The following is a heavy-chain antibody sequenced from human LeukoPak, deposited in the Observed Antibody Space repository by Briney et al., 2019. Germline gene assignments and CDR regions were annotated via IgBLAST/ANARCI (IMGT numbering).Heavy chain of an antibody. CDR1: GFTVSSNY. J-gene: IGHJ4*02. CDR2: ISSSSSYI. D-gene: IGHD5-18*01. V-gene: IGHV3-21*01. CDR3: ARDRYVDTATYDY. Sequence: GGSLRLSCAASGFTVSSNYMSWVRQAPGKGLEWVSSISSSSSYIYYADSVKGRFTISRDNAKNSLYLQMNSLRAEDTAVYYCARDRYVDTATYDYWGQGTLVTVSS.